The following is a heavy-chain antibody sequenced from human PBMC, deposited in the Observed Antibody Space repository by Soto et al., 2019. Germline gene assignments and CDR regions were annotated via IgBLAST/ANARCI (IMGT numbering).Heavy chain of an antibody. Sequence: GASVKVSCKASGGTFSSYAISWVRQAPGQGLEWMGIINPSGGSTSYAQKFQGRVTMTRDTSTSTVYMELSSLRSEDTAVYSCAREHARRREYYYGMGVWGQGTTVTVSS. V-gene: IGHV1-46*01. D-gene: IGHD1-1*01. CDR2: INPSGGST. CDR3: AREHARRREYYYGMGV. J-gene: IGHJ6*02. CDR1: GGTFSSYA.